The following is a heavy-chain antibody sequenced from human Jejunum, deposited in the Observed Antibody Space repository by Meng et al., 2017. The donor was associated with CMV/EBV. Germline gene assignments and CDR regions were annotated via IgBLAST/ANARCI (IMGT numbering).Heavy chain of an antibody. Sequence: DIHWVRQAPGQGIEWVGWINPDSGATRYAPKFQDRVTMTRDRSITTASMELIRLTSDDTAMYYCARDGGNVWSGYIPPYYFDFWGQGSLVTVSS. CDR1: D. CDR3: ARDGGNVWSGYIPPYYFDF. CDR2: INPDSGAT. J-gene: IGHJ4*02. V-gene: IGHV1-2*02. D-gene: IGHD3-3*01.